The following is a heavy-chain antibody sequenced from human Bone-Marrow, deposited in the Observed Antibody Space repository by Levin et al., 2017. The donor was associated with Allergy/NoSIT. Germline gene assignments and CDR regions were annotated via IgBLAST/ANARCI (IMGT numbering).Heavy chain of an antibody. CDR1: GFTFGDHA. J-gene: IGHJ4*02. D-gene: IGHD6-13*01. V-gene: IGHV3-49*03. CDR3: TRGIQEAGAGYDFDY. Sequence: GGSLRLSCTVSGFTFGDHAMSWIRQAPGKGLEWVGIIRTKVYGGTPEYAASVKGRFTVSRDDSKSIAYLQMNSLKIEDTAVYYCTRGIQEAGAGYDFDYCGQGTLVTVSS. CDR2: IRTKVYGGTP.